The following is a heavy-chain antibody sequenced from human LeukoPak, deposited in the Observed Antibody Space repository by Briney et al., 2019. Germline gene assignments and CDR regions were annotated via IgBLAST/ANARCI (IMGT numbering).Heavy chain of an antibody. V-gene: IGHV3-53*01. J-gene: IGHJ4*02. CDR2: IYSGGST. CDR1: GFTVSSNY. D-gene: IGHD3-10*01. CDR3: ARDLSLDGSGSYRD. Sequence: PGGSLRLSCAASGFTVSSNYMSWVRQAPGKGLEWVSVIYSGGSTYYADSVKGRFTISRDNSKNTLYLQMNSLRAEDTAVYYCARDLSLDGSGSYRDWGQGTLVTVSS.